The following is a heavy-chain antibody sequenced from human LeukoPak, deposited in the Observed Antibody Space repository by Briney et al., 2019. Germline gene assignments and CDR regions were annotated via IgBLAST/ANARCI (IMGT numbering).Heavy chain of an antibody. J-gene: IGHJ4*02. Sequence: PGGSLRLSCAASGFTFSSYSMNWVRQAPGKGLEWVSSISSSSSYIYYADSVKGRFTISRDNSKNTLYLQMNSLRVEDTAVYYCAKPNDSGWWMFDYWGQGTLVTVSS. CDR2: ISSSSSYI. D-gene: IGHD6-13*01. CDR1: GFTFSSYS. V-gene: IGHV3-21*04. CDR3: AKPNDSGWWMFDY.